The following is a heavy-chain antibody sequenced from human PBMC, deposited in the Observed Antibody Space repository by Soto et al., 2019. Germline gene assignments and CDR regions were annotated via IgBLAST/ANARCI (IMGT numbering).Heavy chain of an antibody. D-gene: IGHD1-26*01. CDR2: IIPIFGTV. J-gene: IGHJ1*01. CDR1: GGTFSNYA. V-gene: IGHV1-69*01. CDR3: ASDLRIVGASGFQH. Sequence: QVQLVQSGAEVKKPGSSVKVSCKASGGTFSNYAISWVRQAPGQGLEWMGGIIPIFGTVNYAQKFRGRVTITTDESTSTAYMELSSLRSEDTAVYYCASDLRIVGASGFQHRGQGTLVTVSS.